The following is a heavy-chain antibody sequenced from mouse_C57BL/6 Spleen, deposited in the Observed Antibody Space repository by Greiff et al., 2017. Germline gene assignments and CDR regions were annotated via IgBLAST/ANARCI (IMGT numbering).Heavy chain of an antibody. CDR3: ERRGNYGSSYVDYYAMDY. CDR1: GYTFTSYW. D-gene: IGHD1-1*01. CDR2: IHPNSGST. Sequence: VQLQQPGAELVKPGASVKLSCKASGYTFTSYWMHWVKQRPGQGLEWIGMIHPNSGSTNYNEKFKSKGTLTVDKPSSTAYIQLSSLTSEDSAVYYGERRGNYGSSYVDYYAMDYWGQGTSVTVSS. V-gene: IGHV1-64*01. J-gene: IGHJ4*01.